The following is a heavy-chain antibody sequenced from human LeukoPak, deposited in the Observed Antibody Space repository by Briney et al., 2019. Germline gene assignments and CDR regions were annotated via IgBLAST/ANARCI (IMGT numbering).Heavy chain of an antibody. J-gene: IGHJ6*02. D-gene: IGHD6-13*01. CDR2: IYYSGST. CDR3: ARHGAPIAAAGTYYYGMDV. V-gene: IGHV4-59*08. Sequence: SETLALICSVSGGSISSYYWSWIRQPPGKGLEWIGYIYYSGSTNYNPSLKSRVTISVDTSKNQFSLKLSSVIAADTAVYYCARHGAPIAAAGTYYYGMDVWGQGTTVTVSS. CDR1: GGSISSYY.